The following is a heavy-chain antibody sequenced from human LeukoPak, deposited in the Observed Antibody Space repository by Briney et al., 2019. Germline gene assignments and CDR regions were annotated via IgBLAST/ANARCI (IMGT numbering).Heavy chain of an antibody. D-gene: IGHD7-27*01. CDR1: GFTFSSYG. J-gene: IGHJ3*02. V-gene: IGHV3-30*02. CDR3: AKDHKLGVDAFDI. Sequence: GGSLRLSCAASGFTFSSYGMHWVRQAPGKGLEWVAFIRYDGSNKYYADSVKGRFTISRDNSKNTLYLQMNSLRAEDTAVYNCAKDHKLGVDAFDIWGQGTMVTVSS. CDR2: IRYDGSNK.